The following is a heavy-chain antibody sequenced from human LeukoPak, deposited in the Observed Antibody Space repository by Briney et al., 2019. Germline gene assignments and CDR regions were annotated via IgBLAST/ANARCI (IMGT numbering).Heavy chain of an antibody. Sequence: SETLSLTCAVYGGSFSGYYWSWIRQPPGKGLEWIGEINHSGSTNYNPSLKSRVTISVDKSKNQFSLKLSSVTAADTAVYYCARVRYYGSGSYYYSMDVWGQGTTVTVSS. CDR3: ARVRYYGSGSYYYSMDV. CDR2: INHSGST. CDR1: GGSFSGYY. D-gene: IGHD3-10*01. V-gene: IGHV4-34*01. J-gene: IGHJ6*02.